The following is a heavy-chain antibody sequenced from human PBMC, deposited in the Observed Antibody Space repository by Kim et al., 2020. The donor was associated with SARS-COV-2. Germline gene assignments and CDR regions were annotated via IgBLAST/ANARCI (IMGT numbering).Heavy chain of an antibody. CDR2: IMPISGKA. D-gene: IGHD3-16*01. CDR3: ARESAYIGGNARAYFDY. J-gene: IGHJ4*02. Sequence: SVKVSCKASGGIFSSYAISWVRQAPGQGLEWMGAIMPISGKANYAQKFQGRVTITADEITSTAYMELGSLRFDDTAVYYCARESAYIGGNARAYFDYWGQGTLVTVSS. V-gene: IGHV1-69*13. CDR1: GGIFSSYA.